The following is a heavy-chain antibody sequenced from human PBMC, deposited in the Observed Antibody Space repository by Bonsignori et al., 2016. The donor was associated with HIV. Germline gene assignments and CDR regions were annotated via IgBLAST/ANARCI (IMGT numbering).Heavy chain of an antibody. J-gene: IGHJ3*02. D-gene: IGHD2-2*02. CDR3: VRERYCTSARCYTGVAFEI. CDR2: IKQDGSEK. V-gene: IGHV3-7*01. Sequence: WIRQPPGKGLEWVAGIKQDGSEKYYVDFMKGRLSISRDNARNFVYLQMDSLRAEDTAVYYCVRERYCTSARCYTGVAFEIWGQGTVVTVSS.